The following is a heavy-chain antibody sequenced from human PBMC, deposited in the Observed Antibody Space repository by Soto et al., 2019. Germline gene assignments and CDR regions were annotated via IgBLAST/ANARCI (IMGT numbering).Heavy chain of an antibody. CDR3: AREVWEGFDY. J-gene: IGHJ4*02. CDR1: GFTFSTYA. CDR2: ISSSGGGI. D-gene: IGHD1-26*01. Sequence: EVQLLESGGNLVQPGGSLTLSCVASGFTFSTYAMHWVRQAPGKGLEWVSVISSSGGGINYADSVKGRFTISRDNSKNPLILQMNSLRAEDTAIYYCAREVWEGFDYWGQGTLVTVSS. V-gene: IGHV3-23*01.